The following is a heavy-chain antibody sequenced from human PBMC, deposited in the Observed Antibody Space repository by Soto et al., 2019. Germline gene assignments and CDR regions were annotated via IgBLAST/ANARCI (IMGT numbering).Heavy chain of an antibody. J-gene: IGHJ4*02. Sequence: PGESLKISCKGSGYSFTSYWISWVRQMPGKGLEWMGRIDPSDSYTNYSPSFQGHVTISADKSISTAYLQWSSLKASDTAMYYCAVYAAADTALVKGRSGFDYWGQGTLVTVSS. D-gene: IGHD5-18*01. CDR3: AVYAAADTALVKGRSGFDY. V-gene: IGHV5-10-1*01. CDR2: IDPSDSYT. CDR1: GYSFTSYW.